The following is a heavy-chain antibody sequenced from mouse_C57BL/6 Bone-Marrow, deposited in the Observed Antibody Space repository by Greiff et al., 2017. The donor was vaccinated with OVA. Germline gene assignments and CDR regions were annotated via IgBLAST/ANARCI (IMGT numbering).Heavy chain of an antibody. Sequence: DVQLQESGAELVRPGSSVKMSCKTSGYTFTSYGINWVKQRPGQGLEWIGYIYIGNGYTEYNEKFKGKATLTSDTSSSTAYMQLSSLTSEDSAIYVCATHYGSSYYYAMDYWGQGTSVTVSS. V-gene: IGHV1-58*01. D-gene: IGHD1-1*01. CDR3: ATHYGSSYYYAMDY. CDR2: IYIGNGYT. CDR1: GYTFTSYG. J-gene: IGHJ4*01.